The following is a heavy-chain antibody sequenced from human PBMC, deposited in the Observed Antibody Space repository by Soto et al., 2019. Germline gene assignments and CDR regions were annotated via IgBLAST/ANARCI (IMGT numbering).Heavy chain of an antibody. Sequence: ASVKVSCNASGYTFTSYGISWVRQAPGQGLEWVGWIHTYNGNTNFAQKLQGRVTLTTDTSTSTAYMELRSLRSDDTAVYYRARDSVYIIADWGHVTLVTISS. CDR2: IHTYNGNT. CDR1: GYTFTSYG. CDR3: ARDSVYIIAD. V-gene: IGHV1-18*01. J-gene: IGHJ4*01. D-gene: IGHD2-21*01.